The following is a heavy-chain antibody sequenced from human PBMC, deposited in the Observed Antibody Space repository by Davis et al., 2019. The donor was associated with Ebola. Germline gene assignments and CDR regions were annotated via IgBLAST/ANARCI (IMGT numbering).Heavy chain of an antibody. CDR1: GVSISSSNR. J-gene: IGHJ6*02. CDR2: IYHSGST. V-gene: IGHV4-4*02. D-gene: IGHD1-1*01. CDR3: QTGTRGYYNGMDV. Sequence: MPSETLSLTFAVSGVSISSSNRWSCVSQPPGKGLEWIGEIYHSGSTNYNPSLKRLVTISVDKSKNQFSLKLSSVTAADTAVYYCQTGTRGYYNGMDVWGQGTTVTVSS.